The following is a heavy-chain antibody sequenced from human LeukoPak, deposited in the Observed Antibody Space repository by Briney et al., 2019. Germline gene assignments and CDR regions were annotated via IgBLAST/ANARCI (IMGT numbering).Heavy chain of an antibody. V-gene: IGHV4-4*02. Sequence: PSGTLSLTCAVSGGSISSSAWWCWVRQPPGKGLEWIGEIHRSGSTYYNPSLESRLTMSLDKSKNQFSLSLYSVTAAGTAVYFCVTGGSSWNEYWGQGTLVTVSS. CDR1: GGSISSSAW. J-gene: IGHJ4*02. CDR2: IHRSGST. CDR3: VTGGSSWNEY. D-gene: IGHD6-13*01.